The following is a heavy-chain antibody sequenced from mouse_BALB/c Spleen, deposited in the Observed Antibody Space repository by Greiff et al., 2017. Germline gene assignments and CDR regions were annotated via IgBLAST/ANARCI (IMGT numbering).Heavy chain of an antibody. D-gene: IGHD2-1*01. V-gene: IGHV7-1*02. Sequence: EVKVVESGGGLVQPGGSLRLSCATSGFTFSDFYMEWVRQPPGKRLEWIAASRNKANDYTTEYSASVKGRLIVSRDTSQSILYLQMNALRAEDTAIYYCARSLLSGFDVWGAGTTVTVSS. CDR3: ARSLLSGFDV. J-gene: IGHJ1*01. CDR2: SRNKANDYTT. CDR1: GFTFSDFY.